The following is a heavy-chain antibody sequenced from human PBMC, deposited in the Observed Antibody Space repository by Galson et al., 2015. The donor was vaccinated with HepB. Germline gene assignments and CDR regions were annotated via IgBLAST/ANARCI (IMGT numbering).Heavy chain of an antibody. D-gene: IGHD5-12*01. CDR1: GGSISSSSYY. CDR3: ARRGDIVATTHTPLFDY. Sequence: TLSLTCTVSGGSISSSSYYWGWIRQPPGKGLEWIGSIYYSGSTYYNPSLKSRVTISVDTSKNQFSLKLSSVTAADTAVYYCARRGDIVATTHTPLFDYWGQGTLVTVSS. J-gene: IGHJ4*02. V-gene: IGHV4-39*01. CDR2: IYYSGST.